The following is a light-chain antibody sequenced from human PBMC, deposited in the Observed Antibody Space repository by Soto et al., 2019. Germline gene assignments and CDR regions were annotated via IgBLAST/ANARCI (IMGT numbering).Light chain of an antibody. Sequence: IVMTQSPATLSVSPRERATLSCRARQSVAINLAWYQQKPGQAPRLLSEGASSRATGIPDRVSGSGSGTDFTLTISRLEPEDLAVYYCQQYGSSLTFGGGTKVDIK. CDR2: GAS. V-gene: IGKV3-20*01. CDR1: QSVAIN. J-gene: IGKJ4*01. CDR3: QQYGSSLT.